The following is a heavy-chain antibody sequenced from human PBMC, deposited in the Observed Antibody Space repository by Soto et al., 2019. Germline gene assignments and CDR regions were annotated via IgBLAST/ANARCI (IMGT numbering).Heavy chain of an antibody. CDR1: GFTFSSYA. D-gene: IGHD6-13*01. CDR2: ISYDGSNK. J-gene: IGHJ4*02. Sequence: QVQLVESGGGVVQPGRSLRLSCAASGFTFSSYAMHWVRKAPGKGLEWVSVISYDGSNKYYADSVKGRFTISRDNSKNTLYLQMNSLRAEDTAVYYWARAKIGAAGYWGQGTLVTVSS. V-gene: IGHV3-30-3*01. CDR3: ARAKIGAAGY.